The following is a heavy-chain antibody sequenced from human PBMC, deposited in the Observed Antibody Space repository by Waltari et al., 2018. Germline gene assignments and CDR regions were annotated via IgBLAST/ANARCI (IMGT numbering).Heavy chain of an antibody. CDR1: GFTFSSYA. CDR3: ARGNMGDTAMGWDAFDI. D-gene: IGHD5-18*01. J-gene: IGHJ3*02. V-gene: IGHV3-30*01. CDR2: ISYGESNK. Sequence: QVQLVESGGGVVQPGRSLRLSCAASGFTFSSYAMHWVRQAPGKGLEWVAVISYGESNKYYADTGKGRFTISRDNSKNTLYLQMNSLRAEDTAVYYCARGNMGDTAMGWDAFDIWGQGTMVTVSS.